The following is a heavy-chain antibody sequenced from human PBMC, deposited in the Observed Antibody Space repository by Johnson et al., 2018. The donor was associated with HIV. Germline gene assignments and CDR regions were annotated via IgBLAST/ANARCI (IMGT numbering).Heavy chain of an antibody. CDR2: ISYDGSIK. D-gene: IGHD1-26*01. CDR3: ARAAYSGSHHDAFDI. Sequence: QVQLVESGGVVVQPGGSLRLSCAASGFIFSSYAIHWVRQAPGQGLQWVALISYDGSIKYFADSVKGRFTISRDNSKNSLYLQMNSLRAEDTAVYYCARAAYSGSHHDAFDIWGQGTMVTVSS. CDR1: GFIFSSYA. V-gene: IGHV3-30-3*01. J-gene: IGHJ3*02.